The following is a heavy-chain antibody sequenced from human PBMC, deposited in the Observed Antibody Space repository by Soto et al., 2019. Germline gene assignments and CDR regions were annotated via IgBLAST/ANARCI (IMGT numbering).Heavy chain of an antibody. J-gene: IGHJ5*02. D-gene: IGHD4-17*01. V-gene: IGHV5-10-1*01. CDR2: IDPSDSYT. CDR3: ASTGQNWFDP. Sequence: GESLKISCKGSGYSFTSYWISWVRQMPGEGLEWMGRIDPSDSYTNYSPSFQGHVTISADKSISTAYPQWSSLKASDTAMYYCASTGQNWFDPWGQGTLVTVSS. CDR1: GYSFTSYW.